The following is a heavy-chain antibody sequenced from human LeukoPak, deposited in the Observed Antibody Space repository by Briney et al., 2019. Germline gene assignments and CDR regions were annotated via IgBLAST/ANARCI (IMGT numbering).Heavy chain of an antibody. Sequence: GASVKVSCKASGYTFTSYGISWVRQAPGQGLEWMGWISAYNGNTNYAQKLQGRVTMTTDTSTSTAYMELRSLRSDDTAVYYCARDIAEHCSSTSCPFDYWGQGTLVTVSS. CDR2: ISAYNGNT. CDR1: GYTFTSYG. J-gene: IGHJ4*02. D-gene: IGHD2-2*01. CDR3: ARDIAEHCSSTSCPFDY. V-gene: IGHV1-18*01.